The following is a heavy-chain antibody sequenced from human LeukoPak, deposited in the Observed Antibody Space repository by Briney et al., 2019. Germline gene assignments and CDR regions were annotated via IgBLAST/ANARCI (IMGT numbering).Heavy chain of an antibody. J-gene: IGHJ6*03. Sequence: SVKVSCKASGGTFINYAISWVRQAPGQGLEWMGGIIPIFGTANYAQKFRGRVTMTADTSTDTAYMELSSLRSEDTAVYYCATGAYYYGSGSYYYMDVWGKGTTVTISS. D-gene: IGHD3-10*01. CDR2: IIPIFGTA. CDR3: ATGAYYYGSGSYYYMDV. CDR1: GGTFINYA. V-gene: IGHV1-69*06.